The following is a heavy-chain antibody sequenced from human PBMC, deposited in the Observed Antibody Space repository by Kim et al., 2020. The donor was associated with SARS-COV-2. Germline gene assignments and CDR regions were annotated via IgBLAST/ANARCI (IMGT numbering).Heavy chain of an antibody. CDR2: ISSSSSTI. J-gene: IGHJ6*02. CDR3: ARGELRVPAAMLGRYYYYGMDV. CDR1: GFTFSSYS. D-gene: IGHD2-2*01. Sequence: GGSLRLSCAASGFTFSSYSMNWVRQAPGKGLEWFSYISSSSSTIYYADSVKGRFTISRDNAKNSLYLQMNSLRDEDTAVYYCARGELRVPAAMLGRYYYYGMDVWGQGTTVTVSS. V-gene: IGHV3-48*02.